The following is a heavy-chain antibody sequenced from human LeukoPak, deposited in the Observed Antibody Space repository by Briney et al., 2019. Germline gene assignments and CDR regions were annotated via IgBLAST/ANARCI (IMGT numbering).Heavy chain of an antibody. Sequence: SETPSLICTVSGGSISSSSYYWGWIRQPPGEGLEWIGSIYHSGGTYYNPSLKRRVHISLDTSKHQFTLKLSSVTAADTAVYYCARDRRSRGFDYWGQGTLVTVSS. CDR1: GGSISSSSYY. V-gene: IGHV4-39*06. CDR3: ARDRRSRGFDY. CDR2: IYHSGGT. J-gene: IGHJ4*02. D-gene: IGHD2-2*01.